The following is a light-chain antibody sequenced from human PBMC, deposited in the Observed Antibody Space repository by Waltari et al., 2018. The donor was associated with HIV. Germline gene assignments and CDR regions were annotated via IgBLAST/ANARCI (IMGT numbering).Light chain of an antibody. CDR2: EVS. CDR1: SSDVGDYNY. J-gene: IGLJ2*01. V-gene: IGLV2-14*01. CDR3: SSYTTSSVV. Sequence: QSALTQPAPVSGSPGQSITISCTGTSSDVGDYNYVSWYQQRPGKAPKLMIYEVSNRPSGVSNRFSGSKSGNTASLTISGLQAEDEADYYCSSYTTSSVVFGGGTKLTVL.